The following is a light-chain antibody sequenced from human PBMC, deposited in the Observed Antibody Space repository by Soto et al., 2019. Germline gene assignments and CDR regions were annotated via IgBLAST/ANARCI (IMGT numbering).Light chain of an antibody. Sequence: EIVLTQSPDTLSLSPGERATLSCRARQSFAGPYLAWDQQKPGQTPRLLINGASSRATGIPDRFSGSGSGTDFTLTISGLEPEDFALYYCHQYESWTFGQGTKLEIK. CDR3: HQYESWT. CDR1: QSFAGPY. V-gene: IGKV3-20*01. J-gene: IGKJ1*01. CDR2: GAS.